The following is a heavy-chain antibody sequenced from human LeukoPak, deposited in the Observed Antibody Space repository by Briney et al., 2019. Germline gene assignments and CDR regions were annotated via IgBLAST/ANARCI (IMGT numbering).Heavy chain of an antibody. V-gene: IGHV4-59*01. Sequence: SETLSLTCTVSGGSIRSYYWSWIRQPPGKGLEWIGYIYYSGSTNYNPSLKGRVTISVDTSKTQFSLKLSSVTAADTAVYYCARDGGRGSSGYLQHWGQGTLVTVSS. CDR3: ARDGGRGSSGYLQH. CDR1: GGSIRSYY. CDR2: IYYSGST. J-gene: IGHJ1*01. D-gene: IGHD3-22*01.